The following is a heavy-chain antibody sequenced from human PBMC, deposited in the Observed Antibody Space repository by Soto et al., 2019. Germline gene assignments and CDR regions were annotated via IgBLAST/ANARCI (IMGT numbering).Heavy chain of an antibody. V-gene: IGHV3-64D*06. CDR1: GFTFSSYA. D-gene: IGHD3-22*01. CDR2: ISINGGST. CDR3: VKGEFYYDSSAYYPFDS. Sequence: GGSLRLSCSASGFTFSSYAMHWVRQAPGKGLEYVSSISINGGSTHYADSVKGRFTISRDNSRNTQYLQMSSLRADDTAVYYCVKGEFYYDSSAYYPFDSWARGPWSPSPQ. J-gene: IGHJ4*02.